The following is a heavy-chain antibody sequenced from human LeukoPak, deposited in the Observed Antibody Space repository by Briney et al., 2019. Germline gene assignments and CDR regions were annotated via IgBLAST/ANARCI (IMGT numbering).Heavy chain of an antibody. Sequence: GGSLRLSCAASGFTFSSYWMHWVRQAPGKGLVWVSRINSDGSSTSYADSVKGRFTISRDNAKNSLYLQMNSLRAEDTAVYYCARCRGSCYSEYWGQGTLVTVSS. CDR1: GFTFSSYW. J-gene: IGHJ4*02. CDR2: INSDGSST. CDR3: ARCRGSCYSEY. V-gene: IGHV3-74*01. D-gene: IGHD2-15*01.